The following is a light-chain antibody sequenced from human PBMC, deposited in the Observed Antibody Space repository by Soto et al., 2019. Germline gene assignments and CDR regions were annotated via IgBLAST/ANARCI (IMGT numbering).Light chain of an antibody. V-gene: IGLV1-51*02. Sequence: QSVLTQPPSVSAAPGQKVTISCSGSRSNIGNNYVSWYQQLPGTAPKLLIYENNKRPSGIPDRFSGSKSGTSATLGITGLQTGDEADYYCGTWDSSLSAGGVFGGGTKVTVL. J-gene: IGLJ3*02. CDR2: ENN. CDR1: RSNIGNNY. CDR3: GTWDSSLSAGGV.